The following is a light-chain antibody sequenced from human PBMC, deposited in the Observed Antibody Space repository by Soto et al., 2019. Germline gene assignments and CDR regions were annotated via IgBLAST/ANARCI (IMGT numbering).Light chain of an antibody. V-gene: IGKV1-5*01. CDR1: QSISRS. J-gene: IGKJ3*01. CDR3: HQYSDFLIS. Sequence: DIQMTQSPSTLSASVGDRVTITCRASQSISRSLAWYQQKPGKAPNLLIFDASSLEGGVPSRFSGSGFGTEFTLTITNLQPADFATYYCHQYSDFLISFGPGTTVDFK. CDR2: DAS.